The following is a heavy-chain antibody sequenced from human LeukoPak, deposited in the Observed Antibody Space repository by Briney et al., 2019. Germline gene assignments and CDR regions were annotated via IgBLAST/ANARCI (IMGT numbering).Heavy chain of an antibody. CDR3: ARSPKEYYYDSSGYFQTDAFDI. J-gene: IGHJ3*02. V-gene: IGHV1-69*04. CDR1: GGTFSSYA. CDR2: IIPILGIT. D-gene: IGHD3-22*01. Sequence: SVKVSCKASGGTFSSYAISWVRQAPGQGLEWMGRIIPILGITNYAQKFQGRVTITADKSTSTAYMELSSLRSEDTAVYYCARSPKEYYYDSSGYFQTDAFDIWGQGTMVTVSS.